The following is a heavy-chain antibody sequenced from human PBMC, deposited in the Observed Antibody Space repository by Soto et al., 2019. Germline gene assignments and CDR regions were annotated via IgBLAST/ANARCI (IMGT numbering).Heavy chain of an antibody. D-gene: IGHD1-26*01. V-gene: IGHV3-23*01. Sequence: GGSLRLWWGAAGVKCIGYAGSWVRQDAGKGLEWVSAISGSGGSTYYADSVKGRFTISRDNSKNTLYLQMNSLRAEDTAVYYCAARRGSSCLAYWGQRTLVTVSS. J-gene: IGHJ4*02. CDR2: ISGSGGST. CDR1: GVKCIGYA. CDR3: AARRGSSCLAY.